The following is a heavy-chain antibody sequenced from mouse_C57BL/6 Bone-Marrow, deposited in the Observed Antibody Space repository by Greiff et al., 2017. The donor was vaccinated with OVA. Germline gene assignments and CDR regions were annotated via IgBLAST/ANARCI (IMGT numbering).Heavy chain of an antibody. CDR1: GYTFTDYY. J-gene: IGHJ1*03. Sequence: EVQLQQSGPELVTPGASVKISCKASGYTFTDYYMNWVKQSHGKSLEWIGDINPNNGGTSYNQKFKGKATLTVDKSSSTAYMELRSLTSDDSAVYYCARTYGSRSGYGYFDVWGTGTTVTVSS. D-gene: IGHD1-1*01. V-gene: IGHV1-26*01. CDR3: ARTYGSRSGYGYFDV. CDR2: INPNNGGT.